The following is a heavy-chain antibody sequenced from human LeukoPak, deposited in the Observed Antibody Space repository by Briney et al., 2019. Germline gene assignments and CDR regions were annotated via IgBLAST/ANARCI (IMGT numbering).Heavy chain of an antibody. CDR2: ISGSGDST. J-gene: IGHJ4*02. D-gene: IGHD3-3*01. Sequence: PGGSLRLSCAVSGFIFSNYAMNWVRQAPGKGLEWVSAISGSGDSTYYADSVKGRFTISRDNSKNTLYLQMNSLRAEDTALYYCARVVYDFWSAYDYWGQGTLVTVSS. CDR3: ARVVYDFWSAYDY. CDR1: GFIFSNYA. V-gene: IGHV3-23*01.